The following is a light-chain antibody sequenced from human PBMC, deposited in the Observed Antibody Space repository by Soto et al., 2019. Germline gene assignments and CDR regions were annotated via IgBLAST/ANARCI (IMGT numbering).Light chain of an antibody. J-gene: IGLJ3*02. CDR1: SSDVVGYNY. CDR3: TSYAASNNFYFV. Sequence: QSVLTQPPSASGSPGQSVTISCTGTSSDVVGYNYVSWYQQYPGRAPKLMIYEVTKRPSGVPDRFSGSKSGNTASLTVSGLQAEDEADYYCTSYAASNNFYFVFGGGTMVPVL. V-gene: IGLV2-8*01. CDR2: EVT.